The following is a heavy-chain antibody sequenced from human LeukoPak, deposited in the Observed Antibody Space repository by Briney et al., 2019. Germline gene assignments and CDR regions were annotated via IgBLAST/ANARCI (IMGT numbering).Heavy chain of an antibody. CDR3: AREITMVRGVTYRLPDWYFDL. V-gene: IGHV2-70*17. Sequence: RESGPALVKPTQTLTLTCTFSGFSLSTSGMCVSWIRQPPGKALEWLARIDWDDDKFYSTSLKTRLTISKDTSKNQVVLTMTNMDPVDTATYYCAREITMVRGVTYRLPDWYFDLWGRGTLVTVSS. D-gene: IGHD3-10*01. J-gene: IGHJ2*01. CDR2: IDWDDDK. CDR1: GFSLSTSGMC.